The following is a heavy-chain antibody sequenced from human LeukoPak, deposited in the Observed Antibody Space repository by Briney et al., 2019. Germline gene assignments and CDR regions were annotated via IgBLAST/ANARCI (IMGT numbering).Heavy chain of an antibody. Sequence: GGSLRLSCAASGFTISSNYMNWVRQAPGKGLEWVSVIFNSGDTYYEDSVKGRFTISRDTSKNTLYLQMNSLRVDDTAVYYCARDPAPATGAFDIWGQGTMVIIS. CDR1: GFTISSNY. CDR2: IFNSGDT. J-gene: IGHJ3*02. CDR3: ARDPAPATGAFDI. D-gene: IGHD1-1*01. V-gene: IGHV3-53*01.